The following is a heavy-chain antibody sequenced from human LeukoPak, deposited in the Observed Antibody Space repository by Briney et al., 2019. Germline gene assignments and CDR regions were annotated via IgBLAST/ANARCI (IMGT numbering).Heavy chain of an antibody. CDR1: GGSFSGYY. V-gene: IGHV4-31*11. D-gene: IGHD5-24*01. CDR3: ASNRRDGYKH. Sequence: SETLSLTCAVYGGSFSGYYWSWIRQHPGKGLEWIGYIYYSGSTYYNPSLKSRVTISVDTSKNQFSLKLSSVTAADTAVYYCASNRRDGYKHWGQGTLVTVSS. CDR2: IYYSGST. J-gene: IGHJ1*01.